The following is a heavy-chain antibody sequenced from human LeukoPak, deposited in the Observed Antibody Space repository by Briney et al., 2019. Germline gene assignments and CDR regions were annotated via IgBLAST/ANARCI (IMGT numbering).Heavy chain of an antibody. V-gene: IGHV4-30-4*01. J-gene: IGHJ4*02. D-gene: IGHD1-26*01. Sequence: SQTLSLTCTVSGGSISSGDYYWSWIRQPPGKGLEWIGYIYYSGSTYYNPSLKSRVTISVDTSKNQFSLKLSSVTAADTAVYYCARHVGRRNGAFDYWGQGTLVTVSS. CDR1: GGSISSGDYY. CDR3: ARHVGRRNGAFDY. CDR2: IYYSGST.